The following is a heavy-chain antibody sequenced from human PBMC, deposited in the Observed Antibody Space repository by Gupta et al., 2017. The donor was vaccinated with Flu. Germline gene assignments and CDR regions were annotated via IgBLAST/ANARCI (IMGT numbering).Heavy chain of an antibody. CDR1: GFTFSSYG. V-gene: IGHV3-30*18. J-gene: IGHJ3*02. Sequence: QVQLVESGGGVVQPGRSLRLSCAASGFTFSSYGMHWVRQAPGKGLEWVAVISYDGSNKYYADSVKGRFTIPRDNSKNTLYLQMNSLRAEDTAVYYCAKVGSGRAASNAFDIWGQGTMVTVSS. CDR2: ISYDGSNK. D-gene: IGHD1-26*01. CDR3: AKVGSGRAASNAFDI.